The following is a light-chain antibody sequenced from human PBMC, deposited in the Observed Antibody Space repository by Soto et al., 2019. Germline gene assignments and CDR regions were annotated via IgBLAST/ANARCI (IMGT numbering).Light chain of an antibody. CDR1: QSISIH. Sequence: DIQMTHSPPSLCASVLDRVSITFRSSQSISIHLNWYQQKPGKAPKLLIHAASSLQSGVPPRFSGSGSGTDFTLTISSLQPEDFATYYCQQSYSTSPINFGQGTRLEIK. CDR3: QQSYSTSPIN. CDR2: AAS. J-gene: IGKJ5*01. V-gene: IGKV1-39*01.